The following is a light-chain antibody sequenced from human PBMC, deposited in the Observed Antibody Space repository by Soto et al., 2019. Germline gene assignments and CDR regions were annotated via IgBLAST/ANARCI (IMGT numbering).Light chain of an antibody. CDR2: SNN. V-gene: IGLV1-44*01. Sequence: QSVLAQLPSASGTPGQRDAISCSGSSSNIGSNTVNWYQQLPGTAPKVLIYSNNQRPSGVPDRFSGSKSGTSASLAISGLQSEDEADYYCAAWDDGLNGFWVFGTGTKVTVL. CDR3: AAWDDGLNGFWV. CDR1: SSNIGSNT. J-gene: IGLJ1*01.